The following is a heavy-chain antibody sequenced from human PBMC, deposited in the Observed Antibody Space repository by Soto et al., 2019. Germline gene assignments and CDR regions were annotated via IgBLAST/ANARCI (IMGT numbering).Heavy chain of an antibody. CDR3: ARNEDTAMVPLGY. Sequence: SETLSLTCTVSGGSISSGVYYWSWIRQHPGKGLEWIGYIYYSGSTYYNPSLKSRVTISVDTSKNQFSLKLSSVTAADTAVYYCARNEDTAMVPLGYWGQGTLVTVSS. CDR1: GGSISSGVYY. J-gene: IGHJ4*02. V-gene: IGHV4-31*03. D-gene: IGHD5-18*01. CDR2: IYYSGST.